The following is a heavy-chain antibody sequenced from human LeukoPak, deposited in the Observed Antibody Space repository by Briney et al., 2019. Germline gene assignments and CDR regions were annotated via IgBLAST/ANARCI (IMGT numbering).Heavy chain of an antibody. CDR1: GFTFSYYT. J-gene: IGHJ5*02. V-gene: IGHV3-21*01. CDR2: ISSTGSSI. Sequence: PGGPLRLSCAASGFTFSYYTMSWVRQAPGKGQEWVSSISSTGSSIYYADSVNGRFIISRDNAKNALYLQMRSLRVEDTAVSYCASDDVALNDVQWFDPWGQGTLVTVSS. CDR3: ASDDVALNDVQWFDP. D-gene: IGHD1-1*01.